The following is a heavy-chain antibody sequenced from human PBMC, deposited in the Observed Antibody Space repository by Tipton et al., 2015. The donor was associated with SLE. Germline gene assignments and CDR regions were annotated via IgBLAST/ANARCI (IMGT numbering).Heavy chain of an antibody. CDR3: ARTSYYGLVHS. Sequence: TLSLTCTVSGGSIIDYYWSWVRQPPGKGLEWLGYISDAGSTNYSPSLRSRVTISVDPSKNQFSLKLSSVSAADTAVYYCARTSYYGLVHSWGQGTLVTVSS. CDR1: GGSIIDYY. CDR2: ISDAGST. J-gene: IGHJ4*02. D-gene: IGHD3-10*01. V-gene: IGHV4-59*07.